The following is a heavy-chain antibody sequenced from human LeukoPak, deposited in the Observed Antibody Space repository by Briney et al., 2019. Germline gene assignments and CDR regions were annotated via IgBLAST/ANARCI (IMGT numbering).Heavy chain of an antibody. CDR2: LWYDGRVK. J-gene: IGHJ4*02. CDR1: GFSFSRHG. D-gene: IGHD2-8*02. V-gene: IGHV3-33*01. CDR3: ARDYCGGECFVDY. Sequence: GGSLRLSCAASGFSFSRHGMHWVRQSPGKGLEWVAVLWYDGRVKYYAESVKGRFTISGDYFKNTLYLQMSSLRAEDTAIYFCARDYCGGECFVDYWGQGTLVTVSS.